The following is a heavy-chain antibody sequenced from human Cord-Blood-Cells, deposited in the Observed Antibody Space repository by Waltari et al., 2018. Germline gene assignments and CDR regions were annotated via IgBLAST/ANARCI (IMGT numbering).Heavy chain of an antibody. CDR2: IYHSGST. CDR1: GYSISSGYY. J-gene: IGHJ4*02. D-gene: IGHD7-27*01. CDR3: ARATGDFDY. V-gene: IGHV4-38-2*01. Sequence: QVQLQESGPGLVKPSETLSLTCAVSGYSISSGYYWGWIRQPPGKGLEWIGSIYHSGSTYYNPSLKSRVTISGDTSKNQFSLKLSSVTAADTAVYYCARATGDFDYWGQGTLVTVSS.